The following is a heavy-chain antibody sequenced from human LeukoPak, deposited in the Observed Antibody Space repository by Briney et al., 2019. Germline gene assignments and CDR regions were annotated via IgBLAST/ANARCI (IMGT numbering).Heavy chain of an antibody. CDR2: IRYDGSNK. J-gene: IGHJ4*02. CDR3: AKNRRDTAKVSGFDY. Sequence: GGSLRLSCAASGFTFSSYGMHWVRQAPGKGLEWVTFIRYDGSNKYYADSVKGRFTISRDNSKNTLYLQMNSLRAEDTAVYYCAKNRRDTAKVSGFDYWGQGTLVTVSS. V-gene: IGHV3-30*02. D-gene: IGHD5-18*01. CDR1: GFTFSSYG.